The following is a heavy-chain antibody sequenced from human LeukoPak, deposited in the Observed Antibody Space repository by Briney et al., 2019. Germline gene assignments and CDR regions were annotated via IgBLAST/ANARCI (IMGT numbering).Heavy chain of an antibody. CDR3: ATHELKDAFDI. D-gene: IGHD3-10*01. CDR2: ISSRSSTI. Sequence: GGSLRLSCTASGFTFGDYVMNWVRQAPGKGLEWVSYISSRSSTIYYADSVKGRFTISRDNAKNSLYLQMNSLRAEDTAVYYCATHELKDAFDIWGQGTMVTVSS. V-gene: IGHV3-48*01. J-gene: IGHJ3*02. CDR1: GFTFGDYV.